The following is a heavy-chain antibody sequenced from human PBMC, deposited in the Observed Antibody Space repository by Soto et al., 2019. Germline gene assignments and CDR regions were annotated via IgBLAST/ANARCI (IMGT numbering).Heavy chain of an antibody. Sequence: QVQLQQWGAGLLKPSETLSLTCAVYGGSFSGYYWSWIRQPPGKGLEWIGEINHSGSTNYNPSLKSRVTISVDTSKTQFSLKLSSVTAADTAVYYCARGGNRDRAAPAPLYRQLSGDYATGLSYWGKGTLVTVSS. CDR1: GGSFSGYY. CDR2: INHSGST. J-gene: IGHJ4*02. D-gene: IGHD4-17*01. V-gene: IGHV4-34*01. CDR3: ARGGNRDRAAPAPLYRQLSGDYATGLSY.